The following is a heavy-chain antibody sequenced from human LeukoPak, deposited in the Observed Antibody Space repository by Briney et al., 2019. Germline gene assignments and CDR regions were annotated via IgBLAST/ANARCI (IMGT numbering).Heavy chain of an antibody. CDR1: GYTFTSYY. CDR2: INPSGGST. CDR3: ARDPPAGTDNSNFDY. V-gene: IGHV1-46*01. J-gene: IGHJ4*02. Sequence: ASVKVSCKASGYTFTSYYMHWVRQAPGQGLEWMGIINPSGGSTSYAQKFQGRVTMTRDTSTSTVYMELSSLRSEDTAVYYCARDPPAGTDNSNFDYRGQGTLVTVSS. D-gene: IGHD6-13*01.